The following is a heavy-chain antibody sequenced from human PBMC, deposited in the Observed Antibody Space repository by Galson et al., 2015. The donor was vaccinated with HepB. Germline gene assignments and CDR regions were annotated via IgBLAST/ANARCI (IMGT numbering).Heavy chain of an antibody. CDR1: GHSVTSNSAV. Sequence: ISGHSVTSNSAVWNWIRQSPPRGREWLGRTYFRAKWHTDYEISVKSRININADITQNQLFLQLSSVTSDDTAVYYCAYGSDVWGQGTTVIVSS. J-gene: IGHJ6*02. CDR2: TYFRAKWHT. V-gene: IGHV6-1*01. D-gene: IGHD4-17*01. CDR3: AYGSDV.